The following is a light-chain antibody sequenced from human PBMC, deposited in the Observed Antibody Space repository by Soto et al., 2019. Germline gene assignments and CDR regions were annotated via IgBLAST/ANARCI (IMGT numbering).Light chain of an antibody. J-gene: IGKJ1*01. Sequence: EIVMTQSPATLSVSPGERATLSCRASQSVSSNLAWYQQKPGQAPRLLIYGVSTNATGIPARFSGSGSGTEFTLTISSLQSEDFAVYYCQQYNDWPPWTFGQGTKVEIK. V-gene: IGKV3-15*01. CDR2: GVS. CDR3: QQYNDWPPWT. CDR1: QSVSSN.